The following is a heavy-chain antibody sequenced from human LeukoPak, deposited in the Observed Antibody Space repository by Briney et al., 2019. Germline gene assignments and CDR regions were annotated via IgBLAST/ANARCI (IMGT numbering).Heavy chain of an antibody. V-gene: IGHV1-18*01. CDR2: ISAYNGNT. J-gene: IGHJ6*02. CDR3: ARDAGVTARNYYYGMDV. Sequence: ASVKVSCKASGYTFTSYGISWVRQAPGQGLEWMGWISAYNGNTNYAQKLQGRVTMTTDTSTSTAYMELRSLRSEDTAVYYCARDAGVTARNYYYGMDVWGQGTTVTVSS. CDR1: GYTFTSYG. D-gene: IGHD2-21*02.